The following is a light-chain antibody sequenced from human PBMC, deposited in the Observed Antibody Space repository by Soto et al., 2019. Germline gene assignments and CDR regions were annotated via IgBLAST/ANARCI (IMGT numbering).Light chain of an antibody. J-gene: IGKJ2*01. CDR1: QRVSRN. Sequence: EIVMTQSPATLSVSPGERATLSCRVSQRVSRNLAWYQQKPGQAPRRLIYGASTRATGIPARFSGSGSETEFTLTISGLQSEDFAVYYCQQYNNWPPYTFGQGTKLDI. CDR3: QQYNNWPPYT. CDR2: GAS. V-gene: IGKV3-15*01.